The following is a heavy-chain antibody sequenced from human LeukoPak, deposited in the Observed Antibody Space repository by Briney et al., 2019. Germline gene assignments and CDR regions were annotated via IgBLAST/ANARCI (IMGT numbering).Heavy chain of an antibody. CDR2: ISAYNGNT. CDR3: ARDGGDSGSAGWTQRRVDSAGYDAFDI. D-gene: IGHD1-26*01. Sequence: ASVKVSCKASGYTFTSYGISWVRQAPGQGLEWMGWISAYNGNTNYAQKLRGRVTMTTDTSTSTAYMELRSLRSDDTAVYYCARDGGDSGSAGWTQRRVDSAGYDAFDIWGQGTMVTVSS. CDR1: GYTFTSYG. J-gene: IGHJ3*02. V-gene: IGHV1-18*04.